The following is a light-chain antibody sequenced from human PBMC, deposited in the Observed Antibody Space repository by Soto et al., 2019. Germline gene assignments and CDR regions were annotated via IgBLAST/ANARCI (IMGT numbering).Light chain of an antibody. CDR3: QQHINRLS. J-gene: IGKJ4*01. CDR1: QSVSNY. Sequence: EIVLTQSPATLSLSPGERATLSCRASQSVSNYLAWYQQKPGQAPRLLIYDASNRATCIPARFSGSGSETDFTLTISTLEPEDFAVYYCQQHINRLSFGGGTKVEIK. V-gene: IGKV3-11*01. CDR2: DAS.